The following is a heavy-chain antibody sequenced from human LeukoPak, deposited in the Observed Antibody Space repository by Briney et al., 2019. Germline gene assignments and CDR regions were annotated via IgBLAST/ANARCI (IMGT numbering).Heavy chain of an antibody. CDR3: ARGGYSYGHPIDY. V-gene: IGHV4-39*07. CDR2: IYYSGST. CDR1: GGSISSSSYY. J-gene: IGHJ4*02. Sequence: SETLSLTCTVSGGSISSSSYYWGWIRQPPGKGLEWIGSIYYSGSTYYNPSLKSRATISVDTSKNQFSLKLSSVTAADTAVYYCARGGYSYGHPIDYWGQGTLVTVSS. D-gene: IGHD5-18*01.